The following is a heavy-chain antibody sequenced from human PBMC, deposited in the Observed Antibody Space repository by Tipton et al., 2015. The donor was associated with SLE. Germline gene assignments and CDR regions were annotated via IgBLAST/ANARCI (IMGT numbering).Heavy chain of an antibody. V-gene: IGHV4-59*12. J-gene: IGHJ5*02. CDR1: GGSFSSYY. CDR2: IYYSGST. Sequence: TLSLTCAVYGGSFSSYYWSWIRQPPGKGLEWIGYIYYSGSTNYNPSLKSRVTISVDTSKNQFSLNLSSVTAADTAVYFCARGGSTSWRWIDPWGQGTLVTVSS. CDR3: ARGGSTSWRWIDP. D-gene: IGHD2-2*01.